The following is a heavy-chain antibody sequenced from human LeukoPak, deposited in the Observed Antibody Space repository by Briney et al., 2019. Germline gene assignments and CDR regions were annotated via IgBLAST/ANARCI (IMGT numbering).Heavy chain of an antibody. J-gene: IGHJ3*02. V-gene: IGHV4-30-4*08. CDR3: ASTLWGMEYYYDSSGYTGPGAFDI. D-gene: IGHD3-22*01. CDR1: GGSISSGDYY. Sequence: SETLSLTCTVSGGSISSGDYYWSWIRQPPGKGLEWIGYIYYSGSTYYNPSLKSRVTISVDTSKNQFSLRLSSVTAADTAVYYCASTLWGMEYYYDSSGYTGPGAFDIWGQGPMVTVSS. CDR2: IYYSGST.